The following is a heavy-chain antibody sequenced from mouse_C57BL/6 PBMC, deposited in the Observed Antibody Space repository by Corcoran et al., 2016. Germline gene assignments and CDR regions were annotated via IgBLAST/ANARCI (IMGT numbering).Heavy chain of an antibody. CDR3: ARGIYYGNAWFAN. J-gene: IGHJ3*01. CDR1: GYAFSSYW. V-gene: IGHV1-80*01. Sequence: QVQLQQSGAELVKPGASVKISCKASGYAFSSYWMNWVKQRPGKGLEWIGQIYPGDGDTNYNGKFKGKATLTADKSSSTAYMQHSSLTSEDSAVYFCARGIYYGNAWFANWGQGTLVTVAA. CDR2: IYPGDGDT. D-gene: IGHD2-1*01.